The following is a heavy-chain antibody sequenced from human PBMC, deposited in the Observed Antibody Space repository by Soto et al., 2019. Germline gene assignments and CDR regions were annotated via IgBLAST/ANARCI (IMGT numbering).Heavy chain of an antibody. J-gene: IGHJ5*02. V-gene: IGHV3-23*01. CDR1: GFIFRSYA. D-gene: IGHD1-1*01. Sequence: EVQLLESGGGLVQPGGSLRLSCAASGFIFRSYAMSWVRQAPGTGLEWVSAISDNGDTTYYVDSVKGRFTISRDNSKNILYLQMNSLRAEDTGLYYCAKGRTVGTSWGQGTLVTVSS. CDR2: ISDNGDTT. CDR3: AKGRTVGTS.